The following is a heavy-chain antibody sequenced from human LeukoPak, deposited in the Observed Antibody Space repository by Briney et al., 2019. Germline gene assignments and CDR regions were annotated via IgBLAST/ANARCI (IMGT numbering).Heavy chain of an antibody. J-gene: IGHJ4*02. D-gene: IGHD1-1*01. V-gene: IGHV4-31*03. CDR2: IYYSGST. CDR1: NGSISSGGYS. Sequence: SETLSLTCTVSNGSISSGGYSWSWIRQHPGKGLEWIGYIYYSGSTYYNPSLKSRVTISVDTSKNQFSLKLSSVTAADTAVYYCARGDGYSRLDYWGQGTLVTVSS. CDR3: ARGDGYSRLDY.